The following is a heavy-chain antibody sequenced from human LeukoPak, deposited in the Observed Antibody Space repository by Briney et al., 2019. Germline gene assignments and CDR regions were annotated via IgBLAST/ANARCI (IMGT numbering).Heavy chain of an antibody. J-gene: IGHJ4*02. D-gene: IGHD6-13*01. CDR2: ISYDGSNK. Sequence: GGSLRLSCAASGFTFSTFAMIWVRQPPGKGLEWVAVISYDGSNKYYADSVKGRFTISRDNSKNTLYLQMNSLRAEDTAVYYCARDRFSSYSSSWPNYYDYWGQGTLVTVSS. CDR3: ARDRFSSYSSSWPNYYDY. CDR1: GFTFSTFA. V-gene: IGHV3-30*04.